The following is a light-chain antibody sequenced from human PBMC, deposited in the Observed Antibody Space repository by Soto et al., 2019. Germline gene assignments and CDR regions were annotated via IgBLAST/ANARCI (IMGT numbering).Light chain of an antibody. CDR2: DNS. J-gene: IGLJ3*02. V-gene: IGLV1-51*01. CDR1: TSNIGNNY. CDR3: GTWDSILSSVV. Sequence: QSVLTQPPSVSAAPGQKVTISCSGNTSNIGNNYVSWYQILPGTTPKLVIFDNSQRPSGIPDRFSGSKSGTSATLGVAGRQTGDEADYYCGTWDSILSSVVFGGGTKLTVL.